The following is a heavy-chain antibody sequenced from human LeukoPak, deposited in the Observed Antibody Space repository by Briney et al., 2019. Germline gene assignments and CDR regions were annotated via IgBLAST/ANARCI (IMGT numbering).Heavy chain of an antibody. CDR1: GFTFSSYS. V-gene: IGHV3-21*01. Sequence: GGSLRLSCAASGFTFSSYSMNWVRQAPGKGLKWVSSISSSSSYIYYADSVKGRFTISRDNAKNSLYLQMNSLRAEDTAVYYCARQIPKDAFDIWGQGTMVTVSS. J-gene: IGHJ3*02. CDR2: ISSSSSYI. CDR3: ARQIPKDAFDI.